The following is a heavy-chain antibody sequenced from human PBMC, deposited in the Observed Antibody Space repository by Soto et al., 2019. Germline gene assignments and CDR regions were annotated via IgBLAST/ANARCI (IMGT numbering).Heavy chain of an antibody. Sequence: ASVKVSCKASGYTFTSYAMHWVRQAPGQRLEWMGWINAGNGNTKYSQKFQGRVTITRDTSASTAYMELSSLRSEDTAVYYCARDYYGSGLLYDYYYGMDVWGQGPPVTVYS. CDR1: GYTFTSYA. CDR2: INAGNGNT. D-gene: IGHD3-10*01. CDR3: ARDYYGSGLLYDYYYGMDV. V-gene: IGHV1-3*01. J-gene: IGHJ6*02.